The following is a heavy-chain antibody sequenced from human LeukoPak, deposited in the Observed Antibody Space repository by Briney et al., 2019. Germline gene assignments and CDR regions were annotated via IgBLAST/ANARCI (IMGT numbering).Heavy chain of an antibody. CDR3: ARARGLNYFDY. V-gene: IGHV3-33*01. Sequence: GGSLRLSCAASGFTFSSYGMHWVRQAPGKGLEWVAVIWYDGSNKYYADSVKGRFTISRDNSKNTLYLQMNSLRAEDTVVYYCARARGLNYFDYWGQGTLVTVSS. CDR2: IWYDGSNK. D-gene: IGHD3-10*01. CDR1: GFTFSSYG. J-gene: IGHJ4*02.